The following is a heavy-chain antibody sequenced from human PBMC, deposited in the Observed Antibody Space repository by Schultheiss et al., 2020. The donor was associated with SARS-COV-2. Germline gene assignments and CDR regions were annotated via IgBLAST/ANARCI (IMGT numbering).Heavy chain of an antibody. Sequence: GGSLRLSCSASGLTFSNYGLHWVRQAPGKGLEYVSGISGDGGRTFYADSAKGRFTISRDNSKNTLYLQMNSLRAEDTAVYYCARGDWYMCDYWGQGSLVTVSS. CDR1: GLTFSNYG. CDR3: ARGDWYMCDY. V-gene: IGHV3-64*04. D-gene: IGHD6-19*01. CDR2: ISGDGGRT. J-gene: IGHJ4*02.